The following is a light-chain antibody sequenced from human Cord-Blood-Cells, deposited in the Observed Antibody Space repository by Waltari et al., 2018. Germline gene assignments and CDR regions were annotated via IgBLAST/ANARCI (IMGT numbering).Light chain of an antibody. Sequence: DIVMTQSPDSLAVSLGERATINCKSSQSVLYSSNNKNYLAWYQQKPLQPPKLPLYWASTRESGFPDRFSGSGSGTDFTLTISSLQAEDVAVYYCQQYYSTPLTFGGGTKVEIK. CDR3: QQYYSTPLT. J-gene: IGKJ4*01. CDR2: WAS. V-gene: IGKV4-1*01. CDR1: QSVLYSSNNKNY.